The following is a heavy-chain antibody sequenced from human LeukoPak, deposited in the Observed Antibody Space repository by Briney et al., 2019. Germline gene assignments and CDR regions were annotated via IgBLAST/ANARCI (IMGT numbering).Heavy chain of an antibody. V-gene: IGHV6-1*01. CDR2: TYYRSKWYN. D-gene: IGHD6-13*01. CDR3: ASGHDVYSSSFDY. CDR1: GDSVSSNIAA. Sequence: SQTPSLTCAISGDSVSSNIAAWNWIRQSPSRGLEWLRRTYYRSKWYNDYAVSVKSRITINPDTSKNQFSLQLNSVTPEDTAVYYYASGHDVYSSSFDYWGQGALVTVSS. J-gene: IGHJ4*02.